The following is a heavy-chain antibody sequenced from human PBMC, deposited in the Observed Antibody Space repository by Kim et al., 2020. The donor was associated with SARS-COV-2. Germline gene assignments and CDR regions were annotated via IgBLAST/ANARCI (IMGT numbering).Heavy chain of an antibody. V-gene: IGHV1-46*01. CDR2: INPSGGST. J-gene: IGHJ4*02. CDR1: GYTFTSYY. Sequence: ASVKVSCKASGYTFTSYYMHWVRQAPGQGLEWMGIINPSGGSTSYAQKFQGRVTMTRDTSTSTVYMELSSLRSEDTAVYYCARGELYGVDIVATFDYWGQGTLVTVSS. CDR3: ARGELYGVDIVATFDY. D-gene: IGHD5-12*01.